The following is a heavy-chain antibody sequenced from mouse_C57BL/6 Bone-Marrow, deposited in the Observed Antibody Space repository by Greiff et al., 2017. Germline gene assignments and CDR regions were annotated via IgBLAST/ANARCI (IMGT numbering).Heavy chain of an antibody. Sequence: DVMLVESEGGLVQPGSSMKLSCTASGFTFSDYYMAWVRQVPEKGLEWVANINYDGSSTYYLDSLKSRFIISRDNAKSILYLQMSSLKSEDTATYYCARDTPYYSNYGGFAYWGQGTLVTVSA. CDR2: INYDGSST. CDR3: ARDTPYYSNYGGFAY. CDR1: GFTFSDYY. D-gene: IGHD2-5*01. V-gene: IGHV5-16*01. J-gene: IGHJ3*01.